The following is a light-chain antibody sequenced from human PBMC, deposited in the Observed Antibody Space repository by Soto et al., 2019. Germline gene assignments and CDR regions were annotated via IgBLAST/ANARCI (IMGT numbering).Light chain of an antibody. Sequence: EIVMTQSPATLSVSPGERATLSCRASQSVSSNLAWYQQKPGQAPRLLIYGASTRATGIPDRFSGSGSATDFTLTISRLEPEDFAVYYCQQYGTSVPLTFGGGTKVDI. CDR3: QQYGTSVPLT. CDR2: GAS. J-gene: IGKJ4*01. V-gene: IGKV3-20*01. CDR1: QSVSSN.